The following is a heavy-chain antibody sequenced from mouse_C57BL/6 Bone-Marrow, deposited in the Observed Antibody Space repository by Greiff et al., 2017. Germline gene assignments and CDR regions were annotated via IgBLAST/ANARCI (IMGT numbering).Heavy chain of an antibody. CDR1: GYTFTSYG. Sequence: VQLVESGAELARPGASVKLSCKASGYTFTSYGISWVKQRPGQGLEWIGEIYPRSGNTYYNEKFKGKATLTADKSSSTAYMELRSLTSEDSAVYFCESGFAYWGQGTLVTVSA. J-gene: IGHJ3*01. CDR3: ESGFAY. CDR2: IYPRSGNT. V-gene: IGHV1-81*01.